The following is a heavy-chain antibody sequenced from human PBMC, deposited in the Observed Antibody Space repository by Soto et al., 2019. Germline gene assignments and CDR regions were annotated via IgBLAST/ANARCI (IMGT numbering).Heavy chain of an antibody. CDR2: IRSKANNYAT. CDR3: TRGYGDYVRDY. V-gene: IGHV3-73*01. D-gene: IGHD4-17*01. Sequence: EVQLVESGGGLVQPGESLKLSCAVSGFTFSGSAMHGARQASGKGLEWVGRIRSKANNYATAYAASVKGRFTISRDDSKNTAYLQMNSLKSEDTAVYYCTRGYGDYVRDYWGQGTLVTVSS. CDR1: GFTFSGSA. J-gene: IGHJ4*02.